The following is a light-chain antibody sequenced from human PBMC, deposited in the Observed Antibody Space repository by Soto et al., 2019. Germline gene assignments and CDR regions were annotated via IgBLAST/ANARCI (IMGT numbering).Light chain of an antibody. Sequence: EIVLTQSPATLSLSPGERATLSCRASQSVSSYLAWYQQKPGQAPRLLISDASTTATGIPARFSGSGTGTDFTITISSLEPEDFDDYYCQQRSNWVSFGGGTKVEIK. CDR3: QQRSNWVS. CDR2: DAS. J-gene: IGKJ4*01. V-gene: IGKV3-11*01. CDR1: QSVSSY.